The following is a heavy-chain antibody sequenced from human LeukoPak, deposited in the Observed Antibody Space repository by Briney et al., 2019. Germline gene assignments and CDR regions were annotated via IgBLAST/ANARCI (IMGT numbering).Heavy chain of an antibody. CDR2: IYYSGST. V-gene: IGHV4-39*01. J-gene: IGHJ4*02. Sequence: SQTLSLTCTVSGGSISSSSYYWGWIRQPPGKGLEWIGSIYYSGSTYYNPSLKSRVTISVDTSKNQFSLKLSSVTAADTAEYYCARHGYSSGWYGRRPIDYWGQGTLVTVSS. CDR1: GGSISSSSYY. CDR3: ARHGYSSGWYGRRPIDY. D-gene: IGHD6-19*01.